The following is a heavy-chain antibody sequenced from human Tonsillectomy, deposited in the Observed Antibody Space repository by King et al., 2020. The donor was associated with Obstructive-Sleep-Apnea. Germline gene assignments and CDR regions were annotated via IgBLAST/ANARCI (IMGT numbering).Heavy chain of an antibody. D-gene: IGHD5-18*01. CDR3: VRGGYTYDY. CDR2: IKEDGSDK. V-gene: IGHV3-7*01. CDR1: GLTYSNHW. Sequence: QLVQSGGGLVQPGESLRLSCAVAGLTYSNHWMSWVRQAPGKGLEWMAKIKEDGSDKYYVDSVKGRFTISRDNAKNSLYLQMNSLRVEDTAMYYCVRGGYTYDYWGQGTLVIVSS. J-gene: IGHJ4*02.